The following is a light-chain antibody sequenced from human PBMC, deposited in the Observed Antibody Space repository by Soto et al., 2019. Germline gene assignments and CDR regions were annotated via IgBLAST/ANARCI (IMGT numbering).Light chain of an antibody. Sequence: DIVMTQSPDSLAVSLGERATINCKSSQSILHSPNNKDALTWYQQKPGQPPKLLINWASTRESGVPDRFSGAGSGTDFTLTISSLQAEDVAVYYCQQFYNTPTFGQGTRVEIK. V-gene: IGKV4-1*01. CDR2: WAS. CDR1: QSILHSPNNKDA. J-gene: IGKJ1*01. CDR3: QQFYNTPT.